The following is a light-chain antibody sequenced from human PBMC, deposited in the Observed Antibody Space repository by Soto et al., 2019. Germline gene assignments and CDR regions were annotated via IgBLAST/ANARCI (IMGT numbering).Light chain of an antibody. Sequence: DIQMTQSPSSLSASVGDRVTITCRASQSISSYLNWYQQKPGKAPNLLIYDTSNLETGVPSRFSGSGSGTEFTLTISSLQPDDFATYYCQHYNSYSEAFGQGTKVDI. J-gene: IGKJ1*01. CDR1: QSISSY. V-gene: IGKV1-5*01. CDR2: DTS. CDR3: QHYNSYSEA.